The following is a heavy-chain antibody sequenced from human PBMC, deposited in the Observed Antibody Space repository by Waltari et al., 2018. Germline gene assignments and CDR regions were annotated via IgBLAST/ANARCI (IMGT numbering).Heavy chain of an antibody. CDR1: GFTFSSYA. J-gene: IGHJ4*02. D-gene: IGHD6-13*01. Sequence: QVQLVESGGGVVQPGRSLRLSCAASGFTFSSYAMHWVRQAPGKGLELVAVISYDGSNTYYADSVTGRFTISRDYSKNTLSLQMNSLRAEDTAVYYCASLVVSSSWDYWGQGTLVTVSS. CDR3: ASLVVSSSWDY. V-gene: IGHV3-30*01. CDR2: ISYDGSNT.